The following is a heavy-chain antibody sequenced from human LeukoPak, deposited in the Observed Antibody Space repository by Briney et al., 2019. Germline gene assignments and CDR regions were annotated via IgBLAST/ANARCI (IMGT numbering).Heavy chain of an antibody. CDR2: IYYSGST. CDR3: ARGDAVAGTFHY. V-gene: IGHV4-31*03. Sequence: PSETLTLTCTVSGGSISSGGYYWSWIRQHPGKGLEWIGYIYYSGSTYYNPSLKSRVTISVDTSKNQFSLKLSSVTAADTAVYYCARGDAVAGTFHYWGQGTLVTVSS. J-gene: IGHJ4*02. D-gene: IGHD6-19*01. CDR1: GGSISSGGYY.